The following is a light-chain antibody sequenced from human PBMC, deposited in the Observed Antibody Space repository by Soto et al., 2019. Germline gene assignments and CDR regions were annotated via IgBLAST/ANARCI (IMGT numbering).Light chain of an antibody. CDR1: QSVSSNS. CDR2: GTS. Sequence: EIVLTQSPGTLSLSPGESATLSCRASQSVSSNSLAWYRRNPGQPPSLLIYGTSTRATDIPRRFSGSGSGTDFTLTITRLEPEDFAVYFCQQYGDSPPTFGPGTKVE. J-gene: IGKJ1*01. V-gene: IGKV3-20*01. CDR3: QQYGDSPPT.